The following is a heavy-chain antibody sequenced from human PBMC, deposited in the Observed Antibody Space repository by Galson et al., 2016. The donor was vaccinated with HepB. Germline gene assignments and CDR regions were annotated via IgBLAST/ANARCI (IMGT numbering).Heavy chain of an antibody. CDR2: ISSGSNYI. CDR1: GFAFTTYS. V-gene: IGHV3-21*01. CDR3: TRGWQAAWLQGHNVLGY. J-gene: IGHJ4*02. D-gene: IGHD5-24*01. Sequence: SLRLSCAASGFAFTTYSMNWVRQAHGKGLEWVSSISSGSNYIYYAASVKGRFTISRDNPRKSLSMQMSSLRADDTATYYCTRGWQAAWLQGHNVLGYWGPGTLVTVSS.